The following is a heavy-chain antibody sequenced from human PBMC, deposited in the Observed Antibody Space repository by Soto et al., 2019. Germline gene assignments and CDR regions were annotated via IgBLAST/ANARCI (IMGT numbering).Heavy chain of an antibody. CDR2: LSGSGGST. CDR3: AKALGQLRDY. Sequence: EVQLLESGGGLVQPGGSLRLSCAASGFTFGSFAMSWVRQAPGKGLEWVSTLSGSGGSTYYADSVKGRFTISRDNSKNTLYLQMNSLRAEDTAIYYCAKALGQLRDYWGQGTLVTVSS. D-gene: IGHD1-1*01. CDR1: GFTFGSFA. V-gene: IGHV3-23*01. J-gene: IGHJ4*02.